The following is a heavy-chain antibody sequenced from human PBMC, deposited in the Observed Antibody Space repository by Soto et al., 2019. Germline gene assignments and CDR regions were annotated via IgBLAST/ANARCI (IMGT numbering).Heavy chain of an antibody. V-gene: IGHV4-4*02. Sequence: QVQLQESGPGLVKPSGTLSLTCTVSGGSMSSSNWWNWDRQSPGKGLEWIGETHPSGRTNYSPSLKSRVTISVDKSTNQFSLQLTSVTAADTAVYYCARSEATVLDSWGQGTLVTVSS. J-gene: IGHJ4*02. CDR3: ARSEATVLDS. D-gene: IGHD4-17*01. CDR1: GGSMSSSNW. CDR2: THPSGRT.